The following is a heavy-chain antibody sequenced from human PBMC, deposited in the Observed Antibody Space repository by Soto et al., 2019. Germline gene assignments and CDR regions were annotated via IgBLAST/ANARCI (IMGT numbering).Heavy chain of an antibody. CDR1: GFSLTTSGVG. J-gene: IGHJ5*02. CDR2: ICWDDDK. Sequence: QITLKESGPTLVKPTQPLTLTCTFSGFSLTTSGVGVAWIRQPPVKALEWLALICWDDDKRYSPFLKSRLTITKDTSKNQVVLTMTIMDRADRATYCCAHRTTTVTWWFDPWGQGTLVTVSS. CDR3: AHRTTTVTWWFDP. D-gene: IGHD4-17*01. V-gene: IGHV2-5*02.